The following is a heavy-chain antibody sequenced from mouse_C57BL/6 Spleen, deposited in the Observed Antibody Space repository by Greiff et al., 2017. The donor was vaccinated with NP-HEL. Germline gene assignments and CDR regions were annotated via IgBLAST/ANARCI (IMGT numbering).Heavy chain of an antibody. CDR2: IDPSDSYT. CDR3: AREGDYGSSYDAMDY. Sequence: QVQLQQPGAELVRPGTSVKLSCKASGYTFTSYWMHWVKQRPGQGLEWIGVIDPSDSYTNYNQKFKGKATLTVDTSSSTAYMQLSSLTSEDSAVYDWAREGDYGSSYDAMDYWGQGTSVTVSS. V-gene: IGHV1-59*01. D-gene: IGHD1-1*01. CDR1: GYTFTSYW. J-gene: IGHJ4*01.